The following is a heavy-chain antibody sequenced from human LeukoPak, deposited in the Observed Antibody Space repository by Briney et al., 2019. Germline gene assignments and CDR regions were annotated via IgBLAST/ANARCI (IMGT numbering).Heavy chain of an antibody. J-gene: IGHJ4*02. CDR1: GFTFDDYA. V-gene: IGHV3-9*01. CDR2: ISWNSGTI. Sequence: GRSLRLSCAASGFTFDDYAMHWVRQAPGKGLEWVSSISWNSGTIAYVDSVKGRFTISRDNAKNSLYLQMNSLRAEDTALYYCAKDLYSSGWTHFDYWGQGTLVTVSS. D-gene: IGHD6-19*01. CDR3: AKDLYSSGWTHFDY.